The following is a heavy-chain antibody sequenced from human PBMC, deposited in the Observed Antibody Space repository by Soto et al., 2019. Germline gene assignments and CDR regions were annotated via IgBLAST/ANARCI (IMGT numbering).Heavy chain of an antibody. J-gene: IGHJ4*02. CDR2: IYYSGST. V-gene: IGHV4-59*08. D-gene: IGHD3-9*01. CDR3: GRHSSFYDILTGYYPYYFDY. Sequence: PSETLSLTCTVSGGSISTYYWTWIRQPPGKGLEWIGYIYYSGSTNYNPSLESRVTISVDTSKNQFSLKLSSVTAADTAVYYCGRHSSFYDILTGYYPYYFDYWGQGTLVTVSS. CDR1: GGSISTYY.